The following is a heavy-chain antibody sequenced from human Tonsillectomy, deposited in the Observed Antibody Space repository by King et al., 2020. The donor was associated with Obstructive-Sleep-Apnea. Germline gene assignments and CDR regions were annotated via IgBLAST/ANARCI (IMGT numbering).Heavy chain of an antibody. CDR1: GFTFSTYA. CDR3: AREVDTEYYFDY. Sequence: VQLVESGGSVVQPGRSLRLSCAASGFTFSTYAMHWVRQAPGKGLEWVAVISCDGSDKYYADSVKGRFTVSRDNSKNTRYLQMNSLRAEDTAVYYCAREVDTEYYFDYWGQGTLVTVSS. J-gene: IGHJ4*02. CDR2: ISCDGSDK. V-gene: IGHV3-30*04. D-gene: IGHD5-18*01.